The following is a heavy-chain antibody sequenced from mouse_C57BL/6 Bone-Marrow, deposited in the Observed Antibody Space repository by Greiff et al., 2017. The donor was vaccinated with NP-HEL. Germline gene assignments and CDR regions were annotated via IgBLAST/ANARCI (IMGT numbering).Heavy chain of an antibody. CDR3: ARGDYDDGYYFDY. V-gene: IGHV1-26*01. CDR2: INPNNGGT. CDR1: GYTFTDYY. D-gene: IGHD2-4*01. J-gene: IGHJ2*01. Sequence: EVQLQQSGPELVKPGASVKISCKASGYTFTDYYMNWVKQSHGKSLEWIGDINPNNGGTSYNQKFKGKATLTVDKSSSTAYMERRSLTSEDSAVYYCARGDYDDGYYFDYWGQGTTLTVSS.